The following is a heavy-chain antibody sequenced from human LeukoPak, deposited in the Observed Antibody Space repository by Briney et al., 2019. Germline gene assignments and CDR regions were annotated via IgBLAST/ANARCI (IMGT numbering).Heavy chain of an antibody. CDR1: GFTFSSYA. V-gene: IGHV3-30-3*01. J-gene: IGHJ4*02. CDR2: ISYDGSNK. Sequence: PGGSLRLSCAASGFTFSSYAMHWVRQAPGKGLERVAVISYDGSNKYYADSVKGRFTISRDNSKNTLYLQMNSLRAEDTAVYYCARAPFSYCSSTSCYLDYWGQGTLVTVSS. D-gene: IGHD2-2*01. CDR3: ARAPFSYCSSTSCYLDY.